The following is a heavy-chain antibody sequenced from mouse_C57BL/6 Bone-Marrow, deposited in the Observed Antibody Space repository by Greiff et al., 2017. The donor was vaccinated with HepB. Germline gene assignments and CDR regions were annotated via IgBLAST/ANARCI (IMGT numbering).Heavy chain of an antibody. CDR3: ARGNYGSSPWFAY. Sequence: EVQLVESGGGLVKPGGSLKLSCAASGFTFSSYAMSWVRQTPEKRLEWVATISDGGSYTYYPDNVKGRFTISRDNAKNNLYLQMSHLKSEDTAMYDCARGNYGSSPWFAYWGQGTLVTVSA. CDR1: GFTFSSYA. J-gene: IGHJ3*01. D-gene: IGHD1-1*01. CDR2: ISDGGSYT. V-gene: IGHV5-4*01.